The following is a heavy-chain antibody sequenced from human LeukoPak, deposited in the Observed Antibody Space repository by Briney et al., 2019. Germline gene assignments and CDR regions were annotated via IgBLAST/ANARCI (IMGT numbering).Heavy chain of an antibody. V-gene: IGHV1-46*01. CDR2: INPSGGST. CDR1: GYTFTSYY. J-gene: IGHJ4*02. D-gene: IGHD4-17*01. CDR3: ARPSPRYYFDY. Sequence: GASVKVSCKASGYTFTSYYMHWVRQAPGQGLERMGIINPSGGSTSYAQKFQGRVTMTRDTSTSTVYMELSSLRSEDTAVYYCARPSPRYYFDYWGQGTLVTVSS.